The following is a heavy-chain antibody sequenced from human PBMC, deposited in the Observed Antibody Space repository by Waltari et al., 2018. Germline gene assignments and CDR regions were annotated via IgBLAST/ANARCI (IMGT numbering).Heavy chain of an antibody. D-gene: IGHD3-9*01. V-gene: IGHV2-5*01. CDR2: IYWNDDK. CDR1: GFSLSTSGVG. Sequence: QITLKESGPTLVKPTQTLTLTCPFSGFSLSTSGVGVGWIRQPPGKALEWLALIYWNDDKRYSPSLKSRLTITKDTSKNQVVLTMTNMDPVDTATYYCAHTRTYYDILTGYYSDYWGQGTLVTVSS. CDR3: AHTRTYYDILTGYYSDY. J-gene: IGHJ4*02.